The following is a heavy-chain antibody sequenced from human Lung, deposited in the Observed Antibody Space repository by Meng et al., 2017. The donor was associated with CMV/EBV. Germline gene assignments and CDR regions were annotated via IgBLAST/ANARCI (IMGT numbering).Heavy chain of an antibody. Sequence: QGRLQEPGPGLVKPSGPPSLTCAVSGGSMSSTNWWSWVRQPPGKGLEWIGEIYHSGSTNYNPSLKSRVSISVDKSKNQFSLKLSSVTAADTAVYYCARADKVRFDYWGQGTLVTVSS. V-gene: IGHV4-4*02. CDR2: IYHSGST. CDR1: GGSMSSTNW. J-gene: IGHJ4*02. CDR3: ARADKVRFDY.